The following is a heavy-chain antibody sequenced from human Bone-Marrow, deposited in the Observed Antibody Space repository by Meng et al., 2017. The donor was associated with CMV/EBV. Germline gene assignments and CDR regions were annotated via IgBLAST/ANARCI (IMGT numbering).Heavy chain of an antibody. CDR3: ARVYVGDYDFWSGYWDYYFDY. Sequence: SETLSLTCTVSGGSVSSGSYYWSWIRQPPGKGLEWIGYIYYSGSTNYNPSLKSRVTISVDTSKNQFSLKLSSVTAADTGVYYCARVYVGDYDFWSGYWDYYFDYWGQGTLVTFSS. D-gene: IGHD3-3*01. V-gene: IGHV4-61*01. J-gene: IGHJ4*02. CDR1: GGSVSSGSYY. CDR2: IYYSGST.